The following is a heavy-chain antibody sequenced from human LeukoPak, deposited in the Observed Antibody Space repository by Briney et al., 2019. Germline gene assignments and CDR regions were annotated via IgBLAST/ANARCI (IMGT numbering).Heavy chain of an antibody. J-gene: IGHJ6*03. Sequence: SETLSLTCTVSGGSISSYYWSWIRQPPGKGLEWIGYIYYSGSTNYNPSLKSRVTISVDTSKNQFSLKLSSVTAADTAVYYCARGRDTAMVTPYYYYYMDVWGKGTTVTVSS. CDR2: IYYSGST. V-gene: IGHV4-59*01. D-gene: IGHD5-18*01. CDR1: GGSISSYY. CDR3: ARGRDTAMVTPYYYYYMDV.